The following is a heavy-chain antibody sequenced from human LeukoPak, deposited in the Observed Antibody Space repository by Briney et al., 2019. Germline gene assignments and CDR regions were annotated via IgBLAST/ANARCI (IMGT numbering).Heavy chain of an antibody. D-gene: IGHD6-13*01. CDR2: ISGSGGST. CDR1: RFTFSSYG. V-gene: IGHV3-23*01. CDR3: ARTGAAAGTHFDY. Sequence: PGGTLRLSCAASRFTFSSYGMSWVRQAPGKGLEWVSGISGSGGSTYYADSVKGRFTISRDNSKNTLYLQMNSLRGEDTAVYYCARTGAAAGTHFDYWGQGTLVTVSS. J-gene: IGHJ4*02.